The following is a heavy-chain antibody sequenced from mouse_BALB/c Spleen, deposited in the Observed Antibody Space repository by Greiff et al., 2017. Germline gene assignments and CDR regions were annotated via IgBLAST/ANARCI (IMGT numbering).Heavy chain of an antibody. V-gene: IGHV1S137*01. CDR3: ARGGGLYDGYYGDY. Sequence: QVQLKQSGAELVRPGVSVKISCKGSGYTFTDYAMHWVKQSHAKSLEWIGVISTYYGDASYNQKFKGKATMTVDKSSSTAYMELARLTSEDSAIYYCARGGGLYDGYYGDYWGQGTSVTVSS. CDR2: ISTYYGDA. J-gene: IGHJ4*01. CDR1: GYTFTDYA. D-gene: IGHD2-3*01.